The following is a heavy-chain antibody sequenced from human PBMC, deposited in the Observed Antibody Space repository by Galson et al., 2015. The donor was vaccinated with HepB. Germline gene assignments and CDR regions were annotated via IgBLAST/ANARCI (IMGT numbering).Heavy chain of an antibody. Sequence: SVKVSCKASGYTFTSYYMHWVRQAPGQGLEWMGIINPSGGSTSYAQKFQGRVTMTRDTSTSTVYMELSSLRSEDTAVYYCARDLGIHRYCSSTSCYTLVYWGQGTLVTVSS. D-gene: IGHD2-2*02. CDR2: INPSGGST. CDR3: ARDLGIHRYCSSTSCYTLVY. V-gene: IGHV1-46*01. J-gene: IGHJ4*02. CDR1: GYTFTSYY.